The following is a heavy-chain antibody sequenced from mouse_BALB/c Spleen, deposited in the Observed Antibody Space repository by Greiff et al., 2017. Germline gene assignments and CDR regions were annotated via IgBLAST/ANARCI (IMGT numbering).Heavy chain of an antibody. J-gene: IGHJ3*01. Sequence: VQVVESGAELMKPGASVKISCKATGYTFSSYWIEWVKQRPGHGLEWIGEILPGSGSTNYNEKFKGKATFTADTSSNTAYMQLSSLTSEDSAVYYCARYRYDEGFLYWGQGTLVTVSA. D-gene: IGHD2-14*01. V-gene: IGHV1-9*01. CDR1: GYTFSSYW. CDR2: ILPGSGST. CDR3: ARYRYDEGFLY.